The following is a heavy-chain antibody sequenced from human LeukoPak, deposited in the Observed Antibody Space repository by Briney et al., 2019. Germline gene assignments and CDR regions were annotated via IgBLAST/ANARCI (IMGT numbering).Heavy chain of an antibody. CDR1: GGSISSYY. CDR3: ARHAARWHHPGMDV. D-gene: IGHD4-23*01. Sequence: MPSETLSLTCSVSGGSISSYYWSWIRQPPGKGLEWIGYIYYSGGTNYNPSLKSRVTISVDTSRNQFSLRLSSVTAADTAVYYCARHAARWHHPGMDVWGKGTTVAVSS. V-gene: IGHV4-59*01. CDR2: IYYSGGT. J-gene: IGHJ6*04.